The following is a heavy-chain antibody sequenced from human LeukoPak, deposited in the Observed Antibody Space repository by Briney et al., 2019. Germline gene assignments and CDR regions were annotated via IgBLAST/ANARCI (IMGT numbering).Heavy chain of an antibody. CDR1: GLSFSGHW. V-gene: IGHV3-74*01. CDR3: ARGPNSNWSGLDF. CDR2: ISPTGSTT. Sequence: GGSLRLSCTASGLSFSGHWMHWARQLPGKGLVWVSRISPTGSTTSYADSVKGRFTVSRDNTKNTLYLQVNNLRAEDTAVYYCARGPNSNWSGLDFWGQGTLLTVSS. D-gene: IGHD6-6*01. J-gene: IGHJ4*02.